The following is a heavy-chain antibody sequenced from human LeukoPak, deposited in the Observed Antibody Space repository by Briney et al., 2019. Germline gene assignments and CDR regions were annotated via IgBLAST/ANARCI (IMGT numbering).Heavy chain of an antibody. CDR3: ARDTYNGGWVLDY. V-gene: IGHV4-61*01. Sequence: SETLSLTCNVSGASVSSGSYYWSWIRQPPVKGLEWIGEINHSGSTNYNPSLKSRVTISVDTPKTHFSLKLSSVTASDTAMYYCARDTYNGGWVLDYWGQGSLVTVSS. J-gene: IGHJ4*02. CDR2: INHSGST. CDR1: GASVSSGSYY. D-gene: IGHD6-19*01.